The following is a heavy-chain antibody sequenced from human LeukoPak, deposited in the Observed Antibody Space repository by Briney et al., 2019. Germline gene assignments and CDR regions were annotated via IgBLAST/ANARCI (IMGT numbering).Heavy chain of an antibody. V-gene: IGHV3-48*04. D-gene: IGHD7-27*01. CDR2: ISGSGGTI. Sequence: GGSLRLSCAASGFTFSSYGMSWMRQAPGKGLEWISHISGSGGTIYYADSVKGRFTISRDNVQNSLFLQMNSLRVEDTAVYYCARGNWGPDYWGQGTLVTVSS. J-gene: IGHJ4*02. CDR3: ARGNWGPDY. CDR1: GFTFSSYG.